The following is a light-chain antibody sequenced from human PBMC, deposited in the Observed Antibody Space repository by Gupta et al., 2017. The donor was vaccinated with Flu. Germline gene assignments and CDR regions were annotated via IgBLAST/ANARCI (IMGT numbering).Light chain of an antibody. CDR2: AAS. J-gene: IGKJ1*01. CDR3: QQSYSTSWT. Sequence: DSQMTPSRLSLPGYVGDRVTITCRASQSISSYLNWYQQKPGKAPKLLIYAASRLQSGVPSRFSGSGSGTDFTLTISSLQPEDFAAYYCQQSYSTSWTFGQGTKVEIK. V-gene: IGKV1-39*01. CDR1: QSISSY.